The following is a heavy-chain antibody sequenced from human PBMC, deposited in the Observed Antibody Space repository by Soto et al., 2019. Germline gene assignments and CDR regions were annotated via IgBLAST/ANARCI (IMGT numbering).Heavy chain of an antibody. CDR1: GGSISSYY. CDR3: ASGGYCSGGSCPLRI. V-gene: IGHV4-59*01. Sequence: SETLSLTCTVSGGSISSYYWSWIRQPPGKGLEWIGYIYYSGSTNYNPSLKSRVTISVDTSKNQFSLKLSSVTAADTAVYYCASGGYCSGGSCPLRIWGQGTMVTVSS. CDR2: IYYSGST. J-gene: IGHJ3*02. D-gene: IGHD2-15*01.